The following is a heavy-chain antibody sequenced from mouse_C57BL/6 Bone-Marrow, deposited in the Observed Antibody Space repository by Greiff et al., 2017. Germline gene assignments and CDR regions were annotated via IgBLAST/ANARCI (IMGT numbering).Heavy chain of an antibody. V-gene: IGHV5-6*01. CDR2: ISSGGSYT. J-gene: IGHJ3*01. CDR1: GFTFSSYG. CDR3: ARVRSFAY. Sequence: EVQRVESGGDLVKPGGSLKLSCAASGFTFSSYGMSWVRQTPDKRLEWVATISSGGSYTYYPDSVKGRFTISRDNAKNTLYLQMSGLKAEDTAMYYCARVRSFAYWGQGTLVTVSA.